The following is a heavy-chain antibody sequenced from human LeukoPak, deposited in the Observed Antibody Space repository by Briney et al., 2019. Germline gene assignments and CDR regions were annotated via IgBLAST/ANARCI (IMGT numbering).Heavy chain of an antibody. V-gene: IGHV3-21*01. CDR3: ARATNGRFDI. CDR1: GFTFSSYS. CDR2: ISSSTSYI. Sequence: GSLRLSCAASGFTFSSYSMNWVRQAPGKGLEWVSFISSSTSYISYADSVKGRFTISRDNAKSSLWLQMNSLRAEDTAVYYCARATNGRFDIWGQGTMVTVSS. J-gene: IGHJ3*02. D-gene: IGHD2-8*01.